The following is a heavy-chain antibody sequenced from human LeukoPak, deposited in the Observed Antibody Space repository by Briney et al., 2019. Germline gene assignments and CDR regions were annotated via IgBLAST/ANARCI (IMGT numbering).Heavy chain of an antibody. D-gene: IGHD1-26*01. CDR3: ARDRVGATTYYYYCYMDV. CDR2: ISYDGSNE. CDR1: GFTFSSYA. V-gene: IGHV3-30*17. Sequence: GGSLRLSCAASGFTFSSYAIHWVRQAPGKGLEWVAVISYDGSNEYYADSVKGRFTISRDNSENTLYLQMNSLRPEDTAVYYCARDRVGATTYYYYCYMDVWGKGTAVTVSS. J-gene: IGHJ6*03.